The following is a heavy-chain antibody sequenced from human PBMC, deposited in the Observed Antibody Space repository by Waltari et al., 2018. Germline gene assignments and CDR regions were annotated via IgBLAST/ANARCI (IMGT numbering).Heavy chain of an antibody. Sequence: QVQLVQSGAEVKKPGASVKVSCKASGYTFTGYYMHWVRQAPGQGLEWLGWINPNSGGTNYAQKFQGRVTMTRDTSISTAYMELSRLRSDDTAVYYWTRDRPRYSYGDYYYYGMDVWGQGTTVTVSS. CDR2: INPNSGGT. V-gene: IGHV1-2*02. CDR1: GYTFTGYY. D-gene: IGHD5-18*01. CDR3: TRDRPRYSYGDYYYYGMDV. J-gene: IGHJ6*02.